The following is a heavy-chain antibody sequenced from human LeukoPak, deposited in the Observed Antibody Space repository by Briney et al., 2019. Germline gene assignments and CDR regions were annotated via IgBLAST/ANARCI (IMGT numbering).Heavy chain of an antibody. Sequence: SETLSLTCTVSGGSISSYYWSWIRQPPGKGLEWIGYIYYSGSTNYNPSLKSRVTISVDTSKSQFSLKLSSVTAADTAVYYCARYLAAAGYYYYYYMDVWGKGTTVTVSS. CDR1: GGSISSYY. D-gene: IGHD6-13*01. J-gene: IGHJ6*03. CDR2: IYYSGST. CDR3: ARYLAAAGYYYYYYMDV. V-gene: IGHV4-59*01.